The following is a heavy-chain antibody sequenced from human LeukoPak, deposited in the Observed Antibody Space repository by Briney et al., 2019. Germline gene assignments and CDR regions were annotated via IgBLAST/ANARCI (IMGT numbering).Heavy chain of an antibody. Sequence: SETLSLTCAVYGGSFSGYYWSWIRQPPGKGLEWIGYIYYSGSTNYNPSLKSRVTISVDTSKNQFSLKLSSVTAADTAVYYCARDRGRYSYGMFDWFDPWGQGTLVTVSS. CDR2: IYYSGST. D-gene: IGHD5-18*01. CDR1: GGSFSGYY. J-gene: IGHJ5*02. CDR3: ARDRGRYSYGMFDWFDP. V-gene: IGHV4-59*01.